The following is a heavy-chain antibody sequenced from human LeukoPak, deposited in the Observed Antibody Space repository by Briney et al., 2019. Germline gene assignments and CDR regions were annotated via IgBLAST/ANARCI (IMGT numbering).Heavy chain of an antibody. V-gene: IGHV3-11*01. Sequence: SGGSLRLSCAASGFTFSDYYMSWIRQAPGKGLEWVSYISSSGSTIYYADSVKGRFTISRDNAKNSLYLQMNSLRAEDTAVYYCARDERLTTVTTSFDYWGQGTLVTVSS. CDR3: ARDERLTTVTTSFDY. D-gene: IGHD4-17*01. J-gene: IGHJ4*02. CDR2: ISSSGSTI. CDR1: GFTFSDYY.